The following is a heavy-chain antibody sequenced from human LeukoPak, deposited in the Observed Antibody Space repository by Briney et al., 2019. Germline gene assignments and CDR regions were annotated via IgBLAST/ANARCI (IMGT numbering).Heavy chain of an antibody. D-gene: IGHD3-10*01. CDR2: ITYSSGYT. CDR1: GFTFSSYD. Sequence: AGGSLRLSCAASGFTFSSYDMSWARQAPGKGLEWVSGITYSSGYTYYADSVKGRFTISRDNSRNTLYLQMNSLRAEDTAVYYCAKDPSDLGGSGSNNYFDCWGQGTLVTVSS. J-gene: IGHJ4*02. V-gene: IGHV3-23*01. CDR3: AKDPSDLGGSGSNNYFDC.